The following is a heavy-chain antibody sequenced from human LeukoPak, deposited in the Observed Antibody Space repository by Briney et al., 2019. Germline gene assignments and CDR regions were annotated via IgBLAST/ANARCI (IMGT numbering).Heavy chain of an antibody. CDR3: ARDRSSGPPDY. CDR2: ISSSSSYI. Sequence: GGSLRLSCAASGFTFSSYSMNWVRQAPGKGLEWVSSISSSSSYIYYADSVKGRFTIFRDNAKNSLYLQMNSLRAEDTAVYYCARDRSSGPPDYWGQGTLVTVSS. V-gene: IGHV3-21*01. CDR1: GFTFSSYS. D-gene: IGHD5-12*01. J-gene: IGHJ4*02.